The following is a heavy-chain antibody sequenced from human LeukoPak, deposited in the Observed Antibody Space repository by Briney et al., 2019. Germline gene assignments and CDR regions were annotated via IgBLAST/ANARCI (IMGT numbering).Heavy chain of an antibody. CDR2: ISSSSRFI. CDR3: AKDLRRAPYQLPSFDY. Sequence: GGSLRLSCAASGFTFNSYSMNWFRQAPGKGLEWVSSISSSSRFIYYADSVKGRFTISRDNAKNSLYLQMNSLRAEDTAVYYCAKDLRRAPYQLPSFDYWGQGTLVTVSS. J-gene: IGHJ4*02. CDR1: GFTFNSYS. V-gene: IGHV3-21*04. D-gene: IGHD2-2*01.